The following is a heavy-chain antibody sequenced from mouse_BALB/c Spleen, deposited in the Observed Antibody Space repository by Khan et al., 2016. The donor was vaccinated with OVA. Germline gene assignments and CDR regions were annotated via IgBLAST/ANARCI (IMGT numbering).Heavy chain of an antibody. CDR3: ARSGYDYFAY. J-gene: IGHJ3*01. V-gene: IGHV1-80*01. D-gene: IGHD2-14*01. CDR2: MYPGDGNT. Sequence: QIQLVQSGAELVRPGSSVKISCKASGYAFSNYLMNWVKQGPGQGLEWIGQMYPGDGNTNYNGKFKDKATLTSDNSSTTAYMQLSSLTSEDSAVYVCARSGYDYFAYWGQGTLVTVSA. CDR1: GYAFSNYL.